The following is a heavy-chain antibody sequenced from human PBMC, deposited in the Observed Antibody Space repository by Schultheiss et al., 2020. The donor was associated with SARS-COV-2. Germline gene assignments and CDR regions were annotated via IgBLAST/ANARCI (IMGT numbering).Heavy chain of an antibody. D-gene: IGHD4-17*01. CDR2: IWYDGSNK. CDR3: ARGGGEIGAFDI. Sequence: GGSLRLSCAASGFTFDDYAMHWVRQAPGKGLEWVAVIWYDGSNKYYADSVKGRFTISRDNAKNSLYLQMNSLRAEDTAVYYCARGGGEIGAFDIWGQGTMVTVSS. CDR1: GFTFDDYA. V-gene: IGHV3-33*08. J-gene: IGHJ3*02.